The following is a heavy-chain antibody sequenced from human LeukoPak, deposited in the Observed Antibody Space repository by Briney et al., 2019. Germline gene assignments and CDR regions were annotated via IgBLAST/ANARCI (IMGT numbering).Heavy chain of an antibody. J-gene: IGHJ4*02. CDR1: GGSISSGSDF. V-gene: IGHV4-39*01. CDR2: IYYSGTT. Sequence: SETLSLTCTVSGGSISSGSDFWGWIRQPPGKGLEWIASIYYSGTTHYNPSLRSRVTISIDTSKNQVSLQLTSVTAADTAVYYCARHEAGGGNMVRGVIGDWGQGNLVTVSS. D-gene: IGHD3-10*01. CDR3: ARHEAGGGNMVRGVIGD.